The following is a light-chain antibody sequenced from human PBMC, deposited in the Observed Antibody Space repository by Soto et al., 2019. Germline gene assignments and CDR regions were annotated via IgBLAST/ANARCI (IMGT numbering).Light chain of an antibody. CDR3: QQRSNWPSFT. J-gene: IGKJ3*01. CDR1: QSVSSY. CDR2: DAS. V-gene: IGKV3-11*01. Sequence: PGDRATLSCRASQSVSSYLAWYQQKPGQAPRLLIYDASNRATGIPARFSGSGSGTDFTLTISSLEPEDFAVYYCQQRSNWPSFTFGPGTKVDIK.